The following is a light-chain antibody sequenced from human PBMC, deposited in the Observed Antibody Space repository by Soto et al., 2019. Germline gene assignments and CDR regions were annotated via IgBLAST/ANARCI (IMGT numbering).Light chain of an antibody. CDR1: SGSVSSSHY. V-gene: IGLV8-61*01. J-gene: IGLJ2*01. CDR3: VLYMGSGISV. CDR2: STN. Sequence: QTVVTQEPSFSVSPGGTVTLTCGLSSGSVSSSHYPPWCRQTPGQAPRTLIYSTNTRSSGVPDRFSGSILGNKAALTITGAQADDESDYYCVLYMGSGISVFGGGTKVTVL.